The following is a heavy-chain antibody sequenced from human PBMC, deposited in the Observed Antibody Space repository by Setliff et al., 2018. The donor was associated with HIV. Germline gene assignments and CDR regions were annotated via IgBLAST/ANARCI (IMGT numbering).Heavy chain of an antibody. D-gene: IGHD1-26*01. J-gene: IGHJ4*02. CDR3: ARTYSSGSYFDY. Sequence: QAGGSLRLSCAASGFSFTDYGRTWVRQAPGKGLEWVSGIRDSGVSVYYADSVMGRFTISRDNSKNTLYLQMNSLRAEDTAVYYCARTYSSGSYFDYWGQGTLVTVSS. CDR2: IRDSGVSV. V-gene: IGHV3-23*01. CDR1: GFSFTDYG.